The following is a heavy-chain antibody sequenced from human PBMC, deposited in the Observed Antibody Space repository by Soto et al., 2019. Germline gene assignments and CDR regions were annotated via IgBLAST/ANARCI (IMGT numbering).Heavy chain of an antibody. D-gene: IGHD6-19*01. V-gene: IGHV4-59*01. J-gene: IGHJ5*02. CDR3: ARSEQWLVRKRWFDP. CDR2: IYYSGST. CDR1: GGSMSSYY. Sequence: SETLSLTCTVSGGSMSSYYWSWIRQPPGKGLEWIGYIYYSGSTNYNPSLKSRVTISVDTSKNQFSLKLSSVTAADTAVYYCARSEQWLVRKRWFDPWGQGTLVTVSS.